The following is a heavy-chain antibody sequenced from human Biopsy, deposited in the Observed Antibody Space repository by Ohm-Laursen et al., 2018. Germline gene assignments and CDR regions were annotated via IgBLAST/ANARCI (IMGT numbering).Heavy chain of an antibody. J-gene: IGHJ6*02. Sequence: PTQTLPLTCSFSGFSLSARGMCVSWIRQAPGKALEWLARVDWDDYKDYSASLQTKLSISKDTSNAQVVLTVNNVDPADTATYYCARTPILIVSAGLVYRHRRHLQGMDVWGQGIAVTVS. CDR1: GFSLSARGMC. CDR3: ARTPILIVSAGLVYRHRRHLQGMDV. D-gene: IGHD6-13*01. V-gene: IGHV2-70*11. CDR2: VDWDDYK.